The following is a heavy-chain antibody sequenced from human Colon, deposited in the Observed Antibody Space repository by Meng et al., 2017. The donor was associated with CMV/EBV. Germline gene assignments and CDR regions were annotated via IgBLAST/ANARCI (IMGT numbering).Heavy chain of an antibody. V-gene: IGHV3-30*02. CDR2: LSYDGTKK. Sequence: GESLKISCAASGFNFSYYGMHWVRQAPGKGLEWVAFLSYDGTKKYYVDSVKGRFTISRDSSKNTLYLQMNSLGPEDTAVYYCATAARGPGDYWGQGTLVTVSS. J-gene: IGHJ4*02. D-gene: IGHD6-6*01. CDR3: ATAARGPGDY. CDR1: GFNFSYYG.